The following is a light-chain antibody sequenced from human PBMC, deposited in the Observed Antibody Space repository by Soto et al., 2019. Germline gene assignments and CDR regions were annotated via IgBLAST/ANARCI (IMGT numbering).Light chain of an antibody. Sequence: DIQMTQSPSSLSASVGETITITCRASQSISSSLNWFQHSPGQPPKLLIYAASTLQSGVPSRFSGSGSGTEFTLTISSLQPEDFATYYCQQLNSYPLTFGGGTKVDIK. J-gene: IGKJ4*01. V-gene: IGKV1-9*01. CDR1: QSISSS. CDR3: QQLNSYPLT. CDR2: AAS.